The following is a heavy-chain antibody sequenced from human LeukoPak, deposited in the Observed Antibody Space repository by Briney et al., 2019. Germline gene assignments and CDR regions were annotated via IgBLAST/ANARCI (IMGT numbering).Heavy chain of an antibody. D-gene: IGHD3-16*01. CDR3: ANDGGGWAFDV. CDR2: ITNSGRSI. V-gene: IGHV3-48*03. Sequence: GGSLRLSCAASGFSFSSSEMSWVRQAPGKGLEWMGYITNSGRSIHYADSVKGRFTISRDNSKNTLYLQMNSLRAEDTAVYYCANDGGGWAFDVWGQGTLVTVSS. CDR1: GFSFSSSE. J-gene: IGHJ3*01.